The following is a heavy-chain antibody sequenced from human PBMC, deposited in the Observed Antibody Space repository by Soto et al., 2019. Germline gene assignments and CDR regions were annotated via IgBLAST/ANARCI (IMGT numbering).Heavy chain of an antibody. CDR1: GFTFTSYA. Sequence: EVQLLESGGGLVQPGGSLSLSCAASGFTFTSYAMNWVRRVPGKGLEWVSGITASGGTKFYADSGKGRFTISRDSSKNTVFLQMNILRVEDTGVYYCANLKGPLMGVLPTLYLDYWGQGTLVTVSA. CDR2: ITASGGTK. D-gene: IGHD3-10*01. J-gene: IGHJ4*02. CDR3: ANLKGPLMGVLPTLYLDY. V-gene: IGHV3-23*01.